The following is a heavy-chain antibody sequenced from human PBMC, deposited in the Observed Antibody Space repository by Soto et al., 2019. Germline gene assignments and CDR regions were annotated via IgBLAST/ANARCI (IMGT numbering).Heavy chain of an antibody. J-gene: IGHJ4*02. CDR1: GFTFSSYW. CDR3: ARVLYYGSGSFDY. D-gene: IGHD3-10*01. V-gene: IGHV3-7*01. Sequence: GGSLRLSCAASGFTFSSYWMSWVRQAPGKGLEWVANIKQDGSEKYYVDSVKGRFTISRDNAKNSLYLQMNSLRAEETAVYYCARVLYYGSGSFDYWGQGTLVTVSS. CDR2: IKQDGSEK.